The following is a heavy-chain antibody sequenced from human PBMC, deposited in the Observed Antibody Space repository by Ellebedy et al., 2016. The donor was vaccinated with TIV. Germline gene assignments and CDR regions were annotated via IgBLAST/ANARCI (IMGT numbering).Heavy chain of an antibody. CDR1: GGSLNSGGYY. Sequence: SETLSLTXTVSGGSLNSGGYYWSWIRQPPGKGLEWIGYVYYSGTTNYNSSLKSRVTISVDTSKNQFSLKLNSVTAADTAVYYCARSTRYNWHYYFDNWGQGTPVTVSS. CDR3: ARSTRYNWHYYFDN. J-gene: IGHJ4*02. V-gene: IGHV4-61*08. CDR2: VYYSGTT. D-gene: IGHD1-7*01.